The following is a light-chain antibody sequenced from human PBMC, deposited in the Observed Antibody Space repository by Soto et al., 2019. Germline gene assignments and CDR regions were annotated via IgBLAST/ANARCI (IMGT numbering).Light chain of an antibody. J-gene: IGLJ2*01. CDR3: AAWDDSLNGVV. V-gene: IGLV1-40*01. Sequence: QSVLTQPPSVSGAPGQRVTISCTGSSSNIGAGYDVHWYQRLPGTAPKVLIYGNNNRPSGVPDRFSGSKSGTSASLAISGLQSEDEADYYCAAWDDSLNGVVFGGGTKLTVL. CDR1: SSNIGAGYD. CDR2: GNN.